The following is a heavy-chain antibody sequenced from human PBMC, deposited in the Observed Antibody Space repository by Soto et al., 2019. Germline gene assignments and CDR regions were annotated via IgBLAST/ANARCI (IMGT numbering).Heavy chain of an antibody. Sequence: SVKVACDASGGPFISYAIIWVRQAPGQGLEWMGGIIPIFGTANYAQKFQGRVTITADESTSTAYMELSSLRSEDTAVYYCARTPDIEAADYYYYYGMDVWGQGTTVTVSS. D-gene: IGHD6-13*01. CDR1: GGPFISYA. CDR3: ARTPDIEAADYYYYYGMDV. J-gene: IGHJ6*02. CDR2: IIPIFGTA. V-gene: IGHV1-69*01.